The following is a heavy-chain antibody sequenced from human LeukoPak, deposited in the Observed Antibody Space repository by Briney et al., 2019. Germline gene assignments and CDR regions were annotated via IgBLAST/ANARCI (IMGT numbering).Heavy chain of an antibody. CDR1: GGTFISYT. D-gene: IGHD2-2*01. V-gene: IGHV1-69*02. Sequence: SVKVSCKASGGTFISYTISWVRQAPGQGLEWMGRIIPILGIANYAQKFQGRVTITADKSTSTAYMELSSLRSEDTAVYYCARTGYCSSTSCYQGRDYWGQGTLVTVSS. J-gene: IGHJ4*02. CDR2: IIPILGIA. CDR3: ARTGYCSSTSCYQGRDY.